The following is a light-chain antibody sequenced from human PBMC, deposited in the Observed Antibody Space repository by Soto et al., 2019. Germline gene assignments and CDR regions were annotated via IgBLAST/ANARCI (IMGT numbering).Light chain of an antibody. Sequence: QSVLTPPASVSGSPGQSITISCTGTSGDIGSYNRVSWYQRHPGKAPKLIIYEVTDRPSGVSNRFSGSKSGNTASLTISGLQAEDEAEYYCSSYTNINTRACVFGTGTRSPS. CDR3: SSYTNINTRACV. CDR1: SGDIGSYNR. V-gene: IGLV2-14*01. CDR2: EVT. J-gene: IGLJ1*01.